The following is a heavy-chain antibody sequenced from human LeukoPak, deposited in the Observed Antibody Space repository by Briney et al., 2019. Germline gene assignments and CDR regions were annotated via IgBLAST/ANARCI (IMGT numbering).Heavy chain of an antibody. CDR2: ISSSSSYI. Sequence: GGSLRLSCAASQFIFSTYAMSWVRQAPGKGLEWVSSISSSSSYIYYADSVKGRFTISRDNAKNSLYLQMNSLRAEDTAVYYCARLGKGMRAFDIWGQGTMVTVSS. CDR3: ARLGKGMRAFDI. CDR1: QFIFSTYA. D-gene: IGHD3-10*01. V-gene: IGHV3-21*01. J-gene: IGHJ3*02.